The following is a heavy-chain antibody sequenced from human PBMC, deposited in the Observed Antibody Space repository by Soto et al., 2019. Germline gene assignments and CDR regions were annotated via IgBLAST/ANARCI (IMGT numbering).Heavy chain of an antibody. Sequence: QVQLVQSGAEVKKPGSSVKVSCKASGGTFSSYAISWVRQAPGQGLEWMGGIIPIFGTANYAQKFQGRVTITADESTSXXYXEXXSLRSEDTAVYYCARMSDIVLVPAAMRHYYYGMDVWGQGTTVTVSS. CDR3: ARMSDIVLVPAAMRHYYYGMDV. CDR1: GGTFSSYA. D-gene: IGHD2-2*01. J-gene: IGHJ6*02. CDR2: IIPIFGTA. V-gene: IGHV1-69*12.